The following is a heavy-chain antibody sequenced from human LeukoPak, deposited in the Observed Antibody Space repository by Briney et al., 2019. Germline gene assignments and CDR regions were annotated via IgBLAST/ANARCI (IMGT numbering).Heavy chain of an antibody. J-gene: IGHJ4*02. CDR3: ARDRYGDYALDY. D-gene: IGHD4-17*01. V-gene: IGHV3-48*04. CDR1: GFTFNSYS. CDR2: ISSSGDTI. Sequence: PGGSLRLSCAASGFTFNSYSINWVRQAPGKGLEWVSYISSSGDTIYYADSVKGRFTVSRDSAKNSLYLQMNSLRAEDTAVYYCARDRYGDYALDYWGQETLVAVSS.